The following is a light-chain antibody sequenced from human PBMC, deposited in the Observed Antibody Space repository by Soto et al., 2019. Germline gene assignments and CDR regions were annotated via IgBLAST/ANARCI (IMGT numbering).Light chain of an antibody. V-gene: IGKV3-20*01. Sequence: EIVLTQSPGTLSLSPGERATLSCRASQSVSSTYLAGYQQKPGQAPRLLIYGVSSRATGIPDRFSGSGSGTDFTLTISRLEPEEYAVYYCQHYGSLVLTFGGGTKVEIK. CDR2: GVS. CDR3: QHYGSLVLT. J-gene: IGKJ4*01. CDR1: QSVSSTY.